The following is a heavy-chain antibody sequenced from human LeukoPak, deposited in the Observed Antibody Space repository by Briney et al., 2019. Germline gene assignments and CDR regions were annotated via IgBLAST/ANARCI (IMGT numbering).Heavy chain of an antibody. CDR1: GGSFSGYY. Sequence: PSETLSLTCAVYGGSFSGYYWSWIRQPPGKGLEWIGEINHSGSTNYNPSLKSRVTISVDTSKNQFSPKLSSVTAADTAVYYCARGPGRKYSSSPTINGCDPWGQGTLVTVSS. CDR2: INHSGST. J-gene: IGHJ5*02. CDR3: ARGPGRKYSSSPTINGCDP. D-gene: IGHD6-6*01. V-gene: IGHV4-34*01.